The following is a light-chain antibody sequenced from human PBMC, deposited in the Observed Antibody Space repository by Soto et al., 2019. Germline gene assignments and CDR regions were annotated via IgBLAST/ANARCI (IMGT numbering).Light chain of an antibody. J-gene: IGKJ1*01. Sequence: DIVMTQSPLSLPVTPGEPASISCRSSQSLLHSNGYNYLDWYLQKPGQSPQLLIYLGSNRASGVPERLRGSGSGTEFTLKISRVEAEDVGVYYCMQALQTRTFGQGTKVEIK. CDR1: QSLLHSNGYNY. CDR2: LGS. CDR3: MQALQTRT. V-gene: IGKV2-28*01.